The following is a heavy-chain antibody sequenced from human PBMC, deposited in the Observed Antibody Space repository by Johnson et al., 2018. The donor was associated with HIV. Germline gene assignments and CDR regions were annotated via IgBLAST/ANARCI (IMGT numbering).Heavy chain of an antibody. Sequence: VQLLESGGGLVQPGGSLRLSCAASGFTFSDYYMNWIRQAPWKGLEWVSYISSSGSTIYYADSVKGRFTISRDNAKNSLYLQMNSLRAEDTAVYYCARVGIYYDSIEDAFDIWGQGTMVTVS. CDR2: ISSSGSTI. V-gene: IGHV3-11*04. J-gene: IGHJ3*02. CDR3: ARVGIYYDSIEDAFDI. CDR1: GFTFSDYY. D-gene: IGHD3-22*01.